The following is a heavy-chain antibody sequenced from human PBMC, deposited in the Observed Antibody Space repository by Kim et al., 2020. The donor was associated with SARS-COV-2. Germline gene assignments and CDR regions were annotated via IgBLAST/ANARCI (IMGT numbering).Heavy chain of an antibody. V-gene: IGHV3-7*01. Sequence: GGSLRLSCAASGFTFSSYWMSWVRQAPGKGLEWVANINQDGSEKYYVDSVKGRFTISRDNAKNSLYLQMNSLRAEDTAVYYCARGHYDFWSAPPFADMDVWGKGTTVTVSS. D-gene: IGHD3-3*01. CDR2: INQDGSEK. CDR3: ARGHYDFWSAPPFADMDV. J-gene: IGHJ6*03. CDR1: GFTFSSYW.